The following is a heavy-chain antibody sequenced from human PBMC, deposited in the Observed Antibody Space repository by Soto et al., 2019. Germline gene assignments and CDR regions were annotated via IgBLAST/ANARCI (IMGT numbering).Heavy chain of an antibody. Sequence: ASVKVACKASGYTFTSYAMHWVRQAPGQRLEWMGWINAGNGNTKYSQKLQGRVTITRDTSASTAYMELSSLRSEDTAVYYCARGVAGPLHWFDPWGQGTLVTVSS. CDR3: ARGVAGPLHWFDP. CDR2: INAGNGNT. V-gene: IGHV1-3*01. D-gene: IGHD6-19*01. J-gene: IGHJ5*02. CDR1: GYTFTSYA.